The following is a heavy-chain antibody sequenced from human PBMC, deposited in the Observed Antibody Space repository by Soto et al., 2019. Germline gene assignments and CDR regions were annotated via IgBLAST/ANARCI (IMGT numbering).Heavy chain of an antibody. V-gene: IGHV1-69*06. CDR2: IIPIFGTA. CDR3: AGESWSGQLVGYYYYYGIDV. Sequence: QVQLVQSGAEVKKPGSSVKVSCKASGGTFSSYAISWVRQAPGQGLEWMGGIIPIFGTANYAQKFQGRVTITADKSTSTAHMELGSLRSEDTAVYYCAGESWSGQLVGYYYYYGIDVWGQGTTVTVSS. J-gene: IGHJ6*02. CDR1: GGTFSSYA. D-gene: IGHD6-6*01.